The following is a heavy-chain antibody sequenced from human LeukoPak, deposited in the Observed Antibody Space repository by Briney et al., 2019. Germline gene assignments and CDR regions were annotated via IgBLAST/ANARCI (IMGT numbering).Heavy chain of an antibody. CDR2: MYLSGTT. Sequence: SGTLSLTCTVSGDSINSLDLWSWVRQPPGKGLEWIGEMYLSGTTHSNPSVKSRVTISIDRSKNQFFLNLSSVTAADTAVYYCAGLVGRYSSGLYYYYFDYWGQGTLVTVSS. V-gene: IGHV4-4*02. CDR1: GDSINSLDL. CDR3: AGLVGRYSSGLYYYYFDY. D-gene: IGHD3-22*01. J-gene: IGHJ4*02.